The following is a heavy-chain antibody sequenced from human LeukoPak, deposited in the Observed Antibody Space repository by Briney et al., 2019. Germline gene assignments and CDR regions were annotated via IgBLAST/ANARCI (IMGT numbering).Heavy chain of an antibody. CDR3: CIVGATIRAFDI. V-gene: IGHV1-46*01. Sequence: ASVKVSCKASGYTFTSYYMHWVRQAPGQGLEWMGIINPSSGSTSYAQKFQGRVTMTRDTSTSTVYMELSSLRSEDTAVYYCCIVGATIRAFDIWGQGTMVTVSS. CDR2: INPSSGST. D-gene: IGHD1-26*01. J-gene: IGHJ3*02. CDR1: GYTFTSYY.